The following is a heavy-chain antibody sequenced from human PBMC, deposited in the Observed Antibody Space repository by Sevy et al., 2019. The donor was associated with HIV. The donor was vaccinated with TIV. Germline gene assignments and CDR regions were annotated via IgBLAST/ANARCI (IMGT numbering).Heavy chain of an antibody. D-gene: IGHD6-13*01. V-gene: IGHV4-39*02. CDR2: IYYSGST. CDR3: VREWHSSSWYDYYYGMDV. J-gene: IGHJ6*02. CDR1: GGSISSSSYY. Sequence: SETLSLTCTVSGGSISSSSYYWGWIRQPPGKGLEWIGSIYYSGSTYYNPSLKSRVTISVDTSKNQFSLKLSSVTAADTAVYYCVREWHSSSWYDYYYGMDVWGQGTTVTVSS.